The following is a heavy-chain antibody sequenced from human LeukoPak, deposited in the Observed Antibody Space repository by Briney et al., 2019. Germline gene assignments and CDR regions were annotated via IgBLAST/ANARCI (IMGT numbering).Heavy chain of an antibody. Sequence: PGGSLRLSCAASGFTVSSNYMSWVRQAPGKGLEWVSVIYSGGSKYYADSVKGRFTISRDNSKNTLYLQMSSLRAEDTAVYYCARDGGDYVWGSYRYIAYWGQGTLVTVSS. CDR3: ARDGGDYVWGSYRYIAY. CDR2: IYSGGSK. J-gene: IGHJ4*02. CDR1: GFTVSSNY. V-gene: IGHV3-66*02. D-gene: IGHD3-16*02.